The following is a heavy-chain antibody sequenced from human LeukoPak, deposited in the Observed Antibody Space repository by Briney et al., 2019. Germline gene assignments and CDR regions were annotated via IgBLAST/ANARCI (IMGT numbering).Heavy chain of an antibody. V-gene: IGHV3-30*02. CDR1: GFTFSSYG. CDR3: AKCPPVQYYYGSGSYYSPYFDY. CDR2: IRYDGSNK. D-gene: IGHD3-10*01. J-gene: IGHJ4*02. Sequence: GGSLRLSCAASGFTFSSYGMHWVRQAPGKGLEWVAFIRYDGSNKYYAASVKGRFTISRDNSKNTLYLQMNSLRAEDTAVYYCAKCPPVQYYYGSGSYYSPYFDYWGQGTLVTVSS.